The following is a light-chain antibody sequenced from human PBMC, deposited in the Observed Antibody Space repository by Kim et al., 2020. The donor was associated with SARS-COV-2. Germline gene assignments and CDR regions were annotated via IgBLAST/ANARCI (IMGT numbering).Light chain of an antibody. CDR2: LNSDGSH. CDR1: SGHSSYG. J-gene: IGLJ3*02. V-gene: IGLV4-69*01. CDR3: QTWGTGIRV. Sequence: ASGKLTCTLSSGHSSYGIAWHQQQPEKGPRYLMKLNSDGSHSKGDGIPDRFSGSSSGAERYLTISSLQSEDEADYYCQTWGTGIRVFGGGTQLTVL.